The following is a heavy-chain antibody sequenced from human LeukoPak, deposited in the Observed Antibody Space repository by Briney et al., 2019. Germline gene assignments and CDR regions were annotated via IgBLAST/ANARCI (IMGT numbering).Heavy chain of an antibody. V-gene: IGHV3-30*02. CDR2: IWSDGSNK. CDR1: GFTFSGYG. J-gene: IGHJ4*02. D-gene: IGHD1-26*01. Sequence: GGSLRLSCATSGFTFSGYGMHWVRQAPGKGLEWVTVIWSDGSNKYYADSVKGRFTISRDNSKNTLYLQMNSLRGEDTAVYYCAKEVGATDFNEGCFDFWGQGTLVTVSS. CDR3: AKEVGATDFNEGCFDF.